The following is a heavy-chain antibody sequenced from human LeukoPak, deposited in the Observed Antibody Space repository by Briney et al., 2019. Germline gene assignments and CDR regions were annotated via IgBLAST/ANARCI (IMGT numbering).Heavy chain of an antibody. J-gene: IGHJ4*02. V-gene: IGHV3-48*01. CDR1: GFTFSSYS. D-gene: IGHD5-12*01. CDR3: AKPSGGYDYPYHFDY. Sequence: GGSLRLSCAASGFTFSSYSMNWVRQAPGKGLEWVSYISSSSSTIYYADSVKGRFTISRDNAKNSLYLQMNSLRAEDTAVYYCAKPSGGYDYPYHFDYWGQGTLVTVSS. CDR2: ISSSSSTI.